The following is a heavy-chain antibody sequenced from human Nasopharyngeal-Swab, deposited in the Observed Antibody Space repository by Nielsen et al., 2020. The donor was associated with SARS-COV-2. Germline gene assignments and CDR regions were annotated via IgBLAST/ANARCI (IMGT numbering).Heavy chain of an antibody. CDR2: IYNNGST. CDR1: GGSIRDYY. D-gene: IGHD5-18*01. Sequence: SETLSPTCTASGGSIRDYYWSWIRQPPGKGLEWIGYIYNNGSTKYNPSVKSRVTISIDTSKNQFSLNLNSVTAADTAVYYCARSGYSYGSAPDYWGQGTRVTVSS. J-gene: IGHJ4*02. V-gene: IGHV4-59*08. CDR3: ARSGYSYGSAPDY.